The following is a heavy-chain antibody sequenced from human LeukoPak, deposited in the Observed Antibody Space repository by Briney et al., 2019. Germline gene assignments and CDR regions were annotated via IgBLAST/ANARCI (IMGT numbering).Heavy chain of an antibody. D-gene: IGHD3-10*01. Sequence: PGGSLRLSCAASGFTFSSYGTHWVRQAPGKGLEWVAVISYDGSNKYYADSVKGRFTISRDNSKNTLYLQMNSLRAEDTAVYYCAKGRTSMVRGVIGGYWGQGTLVTVSS. CDR1: GFTFSSYG. J-gene: IGHJ4*02. V-gene: IGHV3-30*18. CDR3: AKGRTSMVRGVIGGY. CDR2: ISYDGSNK.